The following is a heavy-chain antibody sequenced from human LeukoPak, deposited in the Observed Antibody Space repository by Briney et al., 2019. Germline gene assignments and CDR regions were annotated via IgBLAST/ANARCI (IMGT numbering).Heavy chain of an antibody. CDR3: ARDSLGYCSSTSCYLFYYYYYMDV. Sequence: GGSLRLSCAASGFTFSSYAMHWVRQAPGKGLEWVAVISYDGSNKYYADSVKGRFTISRDNSKNTLYLQMNSLRAEDTAVYYCARDSLGYCSSTSCYLFYYYYYMDVWGKGTTVTVSS. J-gene: IGHJ6*03. CDR2: ISYDGSNK. D-gene: IGHD2-2*01. V-gene: IGHV3-30-3*01. CDR1: GFTFSSYA.